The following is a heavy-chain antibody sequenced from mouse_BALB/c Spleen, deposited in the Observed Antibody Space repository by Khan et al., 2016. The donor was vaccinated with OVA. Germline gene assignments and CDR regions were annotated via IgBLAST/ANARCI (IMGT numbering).Heavy chain of an antibody. CDR2: IYPGDGDT. J-gene: IGHJ3*02. V-gene: IGHV1-87*01. Sequence: QVQLQQSGAELARPGASVQLSCKASGYTFTSYWMQWVKQRPGQGLEWIGAIYPGDGDTRYTQKFKGKATLTADKSSSTGYMQLSSLASEDAAVYYWATIDDDYGWGQGTLGTVSA. D-gene: IGHD2-4*01. CDR3: ATIDDDYG. CDR1: GYTFTSYW.